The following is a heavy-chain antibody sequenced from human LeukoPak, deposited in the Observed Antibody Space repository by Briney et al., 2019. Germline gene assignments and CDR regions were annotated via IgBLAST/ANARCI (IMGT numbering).Heavy chain of an antibody. CDR3: ASRHPVGATNYYYYYMDV. Sequence: PGGSLRLSCAASGFTFSSYWMSWVRQAPGKGLEWVANIRQDGSEKYYVDSVKGRFTISRDNAKNSLYLQMNSLRAEDTALYYCASRHPVGATNYYYYYMDVWGKGTTVTVSS. CDR2: IRQDGSEK. CDR1: GFTFSSYW. J-gene: IGHJ6*03. V-gene: IGHV3-7*03. D-gene: IGHD1-26*01.